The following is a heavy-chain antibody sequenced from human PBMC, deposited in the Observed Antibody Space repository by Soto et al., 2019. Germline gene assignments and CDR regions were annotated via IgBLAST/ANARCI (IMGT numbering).Heavy chain of an antibody. J-gene: IGHJ6*02. CDR1: GFTFSSYA. D-gene: IGHD3-3*01. V-gene: IGHV3-23*01. CDR3: AKDTDRLFVLRFLEWSDV. Sequence: PGGSLRLSCAASGFTFSSYAMSWVRQAPGKGLEWVSAISGSGGSTYYADSVKGRFTISRDNSKNTLYLQMNSLRAEDTAVYYCAKDTDRLFVLRFLEWSDVWGQGTTVTVSS. CDR2: ISGSGGST.